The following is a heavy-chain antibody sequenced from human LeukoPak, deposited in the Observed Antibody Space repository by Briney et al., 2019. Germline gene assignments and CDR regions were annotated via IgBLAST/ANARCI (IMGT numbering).Heavy chain of an antibody. Sequence: GGSLRLSCAASGFTFSSYAMSWVRQAPGKGLEWVSGISDSGGSTYYADSVKGRFTISRDNSKNTLYLQMNSLRAEDTAVYYCAKDSYSGSSYDYWGQGTLVTVSS. CDR1: GFTFSSYA. V-gene: IGHV3-23*01. J-gene: IGHJ4*02. CDR3: AKDSYSGSSYDY. CDR2: ISDSGGST. D-gene: IGHD1-26*01.